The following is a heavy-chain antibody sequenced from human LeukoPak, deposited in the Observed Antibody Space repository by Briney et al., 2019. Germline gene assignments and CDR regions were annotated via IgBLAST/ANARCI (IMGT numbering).Heavy chain of an antibody. V-gene: IGHV3-7*03. CDR1: GFTFSSYW. CDR2: IKQDGSEK. CDR3: AKETMIVVVIPGDAFDI. J-gene: IGHJ3*02. D-gene: IGHD3-22*01. Sequence: GGSLRLSCAASGFTFSSYWMSWVRQAPGKGLEWVANIKQDGSEKYYVDSVKGRFTISRDNSKNTLYLQMNSLRAEDTAVYYCAKETMIVVVIPGDAFDIWGQGTMVTVSS.